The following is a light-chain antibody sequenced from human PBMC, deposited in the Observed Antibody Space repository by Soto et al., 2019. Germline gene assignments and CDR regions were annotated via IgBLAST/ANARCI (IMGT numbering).Light chain of an antibody. Sequence: QSVLTQPPSVSGAPGQRVTIYCTGSSSNIGAGYDVHWYQQLPGTAPKLLIYGNSNRPSGVPDRFSGSKSGTSASLAITGLQAEDEADYYCQSYDSSLSDSVFGTGTKVTVL. J-gene: IGLJ1*01. CDR2: GNS. V-gene: IGLV1-40*01. CDR1: SSNIGAGYD. CDR3: QSYDSSLSDSV.